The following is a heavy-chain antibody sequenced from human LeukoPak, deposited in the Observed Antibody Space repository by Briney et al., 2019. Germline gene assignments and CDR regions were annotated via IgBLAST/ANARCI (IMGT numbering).Heavy chain of an antibody. Sequence: SGTLSLTCTVSGGSISRSNWWSWVRQPPGKGLEWIGEIHDTGSTNYNPPLRSRVTMSLDKSKNQFSLNLNSVTAADTAVYYCATYYDILSGYTFDYWGQGTLVAVSS. CDR1: GGSISRSNW. J-gene: IGHJ4*02. CDR3: ATYYDILSGYTFDY. CDR2: IHDTGST. V-gene: IGHV4-4*02. D-gene: IGHD3-9*01.